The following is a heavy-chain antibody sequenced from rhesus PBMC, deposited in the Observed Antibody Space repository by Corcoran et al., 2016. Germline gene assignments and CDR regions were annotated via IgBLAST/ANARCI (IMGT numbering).Heavy chain of an antibody. CDR1: GASISSYW. V-gene: IGHV4-80*01. J-gene: IGHJ6*01. CDR2: ITGNGAST. CDR3: ARGLVGSQGS. D-gene: IGHD3-34*01. Sequence: QVQLQESGPGLVKPSETLSLTCAVSGASISSYWWSWIRQPPGKGLEWMGEITGNGASTYYSPPLQRRVTISKDAAKNQFSLKLSSVTAADTAVYYCARGLVGSQGSWGQGVVVTVSS.